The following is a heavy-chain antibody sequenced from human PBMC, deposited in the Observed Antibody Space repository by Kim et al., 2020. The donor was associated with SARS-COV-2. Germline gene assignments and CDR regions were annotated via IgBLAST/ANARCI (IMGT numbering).Heavy chain of an antibody. D-gene: IGHD3-10*01. CDR3: AKDIRPAGRYFYGMDV. Sequence: GGSLRLSCAASGFTFDDYAMHWVRQAPGKGLEWDSGISWNSGSIGYADSVKGRFTISRDNAKNSLYLQMNSLRAEDTALYYCAKDIRPAGRYFYGMDVWGQGTTVTVSS. J-gene: IGHJ6*02. CDR1: GFTFDDYA. V-gene: IGHV3-9*01. CDR2: ISWNSGSI.